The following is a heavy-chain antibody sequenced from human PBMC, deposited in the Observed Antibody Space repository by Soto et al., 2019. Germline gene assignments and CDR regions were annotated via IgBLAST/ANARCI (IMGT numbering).Heavy chain of an antibody. CDR1: GFTFSNAW. J-gene: IGHJ5*02. CDR3: TTDPGGHSNYLVDWFDP. CDR2: IKSKTDGGTT. V-gene: IGHV3-15*01. D-gene: IGHD4-4*01. Sequence: GGSLRLSCAASGFTFSNAWMSWVRQAPGKGLEWVGRIKSKTDGGTTDYAAPVKGRFTISRDDSKNTLYLQMNSLKTEDTAVYYCTTDPGGHSNYLVDWFDPWGQGTLVTVSS.